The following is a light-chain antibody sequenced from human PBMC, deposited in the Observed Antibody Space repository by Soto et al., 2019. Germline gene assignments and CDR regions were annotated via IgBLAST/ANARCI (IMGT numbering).Light chain of an antibody. V-gene: IGKV3-15*01. J-gene: IGKJ1*01. CDR1: QSVSSN. CDR2: GAS. Sequence: EIVMTQSPATLSVSPGERATLSCRASQSVSSNLAWYQQKPGQAPRLLIYGASTRATGIPARFSGSGSGTEFTHTISSLQSEDFAVYYCQQYKNWPQTFGQGTKVEIK. CDR3: QQYKNWPQT.